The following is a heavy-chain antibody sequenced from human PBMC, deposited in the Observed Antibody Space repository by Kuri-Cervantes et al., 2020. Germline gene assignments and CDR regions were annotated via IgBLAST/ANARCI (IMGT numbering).Heavy chain of an antibody. CDR2: IRYDGSDT. CDR3: VRGPLQYYFDY. CDR1: GLVLSNFG. V-gene: IGHV3-30*02. J-gene: IGHJ4*02. Sequence: GGSLRLSCAASGLVLSNFGVHWVRQTPGKGMEWVAFIRYDGSDTYYGDSVKGRFTVSRDNAKNSLYLQVNSLRAEDMTVYYCVRGPLQYYFDYWGQGTLVTVSS.